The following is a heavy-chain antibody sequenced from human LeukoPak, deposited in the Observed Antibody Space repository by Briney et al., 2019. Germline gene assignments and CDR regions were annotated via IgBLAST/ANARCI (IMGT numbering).Heavy chain of an antibody. CDR3: AREDGYYFDY. CDR2: ISYDGSNK. Sequence: PGRSLRLSCAASGFTFSSYAMHWVRQAPGKGLEGVAVISYDGSNKYYADSVKGRFTISRDNSKNTLYLQMNSLRAEDTAVYYCAREDGYYFDYWGQGTLVTVSS. J-gene: IGHJ4*02. V-gene: IGHV3-30-3*01. D-gene: IGHD5-24*01. CDR1: GFTFSSYA.